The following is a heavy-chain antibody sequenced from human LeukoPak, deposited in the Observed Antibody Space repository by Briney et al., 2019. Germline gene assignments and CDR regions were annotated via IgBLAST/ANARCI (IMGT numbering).Heavy chain of an antibody. CDR2: ISTGSSTT. CDR3: ARVAAGYSVNYFDY. J-gene: IGHJ4*02. Sequence: GGSLRLSCTASGFTFSNFWMGWVRQAPGKGLEWVPYISTGSSTTYYADSVKGRFTISRDNVENSLYLQMNSLRDEDTAVYYCARVAAGYSVNYFDYWGQGTLVTVSS. D-gene: IGHD4-23*01. V-gene: IGHV3-48*02. CDR1: GFTFSNFW.